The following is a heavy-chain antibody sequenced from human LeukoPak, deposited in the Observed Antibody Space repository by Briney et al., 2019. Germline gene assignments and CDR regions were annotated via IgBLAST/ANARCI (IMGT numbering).Heavy chain of an antibody. Sequence: PSETLSLTCAVSGGSITSGAWWSWVRQPPGKGLEWIGQIYHGDFTNYDPSLKSRVTISLDKSPDQFSLKLSSVTAADTAVYYCARDISRVPGYPGDGMDVWGQGTTVTVSS. V-gene: IGHV4-4*02. CDR3: ARDISRVPGYPGDGMDV. CDR2: IYHGDFT. CDR1: GGSITSGAW. J-gene: IGHJ6*02. D-gene: IGHD3-16*02.